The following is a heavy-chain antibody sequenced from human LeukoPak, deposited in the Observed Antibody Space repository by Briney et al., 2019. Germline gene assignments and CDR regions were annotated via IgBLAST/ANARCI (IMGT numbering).Heavy chain of an antibody. CDR3: AKDSGTCCWYFDL. D-gene: IGHD1-26*01. V-gene: IGHV3-33*06. Sequence: PGGSLRLSCAASGFNFSTYGMHWVRQAPGKGLEWVAVIWYDGSNEFYADSVKGRFTISRDNSKNTLYLQMNSLRAEDAAVYYCAKDSGTCCWYFDLWGRGTLVTVSS. J-gene: IGHJ2*01. CDR1: GFNFSTYG. CDR2: IWYDGSNE.